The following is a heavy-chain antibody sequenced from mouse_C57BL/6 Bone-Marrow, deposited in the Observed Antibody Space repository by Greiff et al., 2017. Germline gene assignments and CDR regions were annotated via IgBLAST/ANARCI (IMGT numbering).Heavy chain of an antibody. CDR1: GYTFTDYE. CDR3: TRAWFAY. Sequence: QVQLQQPGAELVRPGASVTLSCKASGYTFTDYEMHWVKQTPVHGLEWIGAIDPETGGTAYNQKFKGKAILTADKSSSTAYMELRSLTSEGSAVYYWTRAWFAYWGQGTLVTVSA. J-gene: IGHJ3*01. CDR2: IDPETGGT. V-gene: IGHV1-15*01.